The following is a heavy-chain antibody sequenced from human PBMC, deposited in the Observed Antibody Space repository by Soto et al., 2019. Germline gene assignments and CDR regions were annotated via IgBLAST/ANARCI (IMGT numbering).Heavy chain of an antibody. D-gene: IGHD4-17*01. J-gene: IGHJ5*02. CDR1: GGAIRSMNYF. Sequence: PSETLSRTCTVSGGAIRSMNYFWGWIRQPPGKGLEWIGSMYYSVSTYYNPSLRSRVTISVDTSKNQSSLKLSSVPAADPAMYYCASNGERKIRSLKWFDPWGQGTLVTVS. CDR3: ASNGERKIRSLKWFDP. CDR2: MYYSVST. V-gene: IGHV4-39*01.